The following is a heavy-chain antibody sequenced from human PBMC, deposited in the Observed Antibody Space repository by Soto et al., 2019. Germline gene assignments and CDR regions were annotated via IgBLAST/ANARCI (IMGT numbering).Heavy chain of an antibody. CDR2: VAYTGTT. V-gene: IGHV4-39*01. J-gene: IGHJ4*02. CDR1: GDSIYSHDSH. Sequence: PSETLSLTCFVSGDSIYSHDSHFICIRQSPGKGLEWIGTVAYTGTTYYPPPLRGRVTVSADTSNNSFSLKLTSVTAADTAVYYCSRHRACDTACDFDYWGPGTLVTVSS. CDR3: SRHRACDTACDFDY. D-gene: IGHD2-21*01.